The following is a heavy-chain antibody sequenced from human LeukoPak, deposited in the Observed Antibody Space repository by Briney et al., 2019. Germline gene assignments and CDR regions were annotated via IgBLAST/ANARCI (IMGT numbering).Heavy chain of an antibody. D-gene: IGHD3-10*01. CDR1: GFPFSNYW. Sequence: PGGSLRLSCAASGFPFSNYWMHWVRQAPGKGLVWVLRSNSDASHTNYADSVKGRFTISKDNAKNTLVLQMNSLRAEDTAAYYRAITGYGSGLNSWGQGTLVTVSS. CDR3: AITGYGSGLNS. CDR2: SNSDASHT. V-gene: IGHV3-74*01. J-gene: IGHJ4*02.